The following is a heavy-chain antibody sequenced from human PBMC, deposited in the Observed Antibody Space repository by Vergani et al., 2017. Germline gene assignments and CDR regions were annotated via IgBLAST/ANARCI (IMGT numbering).Heavy chain of an antibody. CDR2: IIPIFGTA. CDR1: GGTFSSYA. Sequence: QVQLVQSGAEVKKPGSSVKVSCKASGGTFSSYAISWVRQATGQGLEWMGRIIPIFGTANYAQKFQGRVTITADESTSTAYMELSSLRSEDTAVYYCARPRFTPXCSGGSCHAEYFQHWGQGTLVTVSS. CDR3: ARPRFTPXCSGGSCHAEYFQH. V-gene: IGHV1-69*13. J-gene: IGHJ1*01. D-gene: IGHD2-15*01.